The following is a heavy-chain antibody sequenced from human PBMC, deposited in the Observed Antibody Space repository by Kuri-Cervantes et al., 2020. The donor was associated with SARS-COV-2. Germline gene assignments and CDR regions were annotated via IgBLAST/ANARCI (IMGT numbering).Heavy chain of an antibody. CDR1: GFSFSSYA. CDR3: AKDPTATTEYYCAMDV. D-gene: IGHD1-7*01. CDR2: ISGSGTGA. Sequence: GGSLRLSCAASGFSFSSYAMSWVRQAPGKGLEWVSVISGSGTGAYYADSVKGRFTISRDNSKNTLYLQMNSLRAEDTAVYFCAKDPTATTEYYCAMDVWGQGTTVTVSS. J-gene: IGHJ6*02. V-gene: IGHV3-23*01.